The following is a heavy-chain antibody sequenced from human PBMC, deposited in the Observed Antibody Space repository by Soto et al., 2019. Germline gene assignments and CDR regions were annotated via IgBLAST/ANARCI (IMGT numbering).Heavy chain of an antibody. J-gene: IGHJ4*02. D-gene: IGHD4-17*01. CDR1: GFMFRSFA. CDR2: ISGSGGPT. CDR3: AQEARGTTVTTLFDY. V-gene: IGHV3-23*01. Sequence: EVQLLESGGGLVQPGGSLRVSCTASGFMFRSFAMSWVRQAPGKELEWVAAISGSGGPTSYADSVKGRFSISRDNSENTLYLQMHSLRVEDTAVYYCAQEARGTTVTTLFDYWGQGTLVTVSS.